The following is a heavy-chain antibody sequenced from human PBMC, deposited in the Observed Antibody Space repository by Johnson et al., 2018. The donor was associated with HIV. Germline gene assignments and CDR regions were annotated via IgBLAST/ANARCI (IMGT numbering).Heavy chain of an antibody. J-gene: IGHJ3*02. D-gene: IGHD2-8*01. CDR1: GFTFSDSY. CDR2: ISGSDGAI. V-gene: IGHV3-11*04. Sequence: QVRLVESGGGWVKPGGSLSLSCAASGFTFSDSYMNWIRQAPGKGLEWVSYISGSDGAIWYADSVKGRFTVSRDNAKNSFYLQMNSLRAEDTAVYYCARSVNAGRPFDIWGQGTLVTVSS. CDR3: ARSVNAGRPFDI.